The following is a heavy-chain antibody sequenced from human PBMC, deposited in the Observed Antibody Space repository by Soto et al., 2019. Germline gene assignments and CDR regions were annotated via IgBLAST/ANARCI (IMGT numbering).Heavy chain of an antibody. Sequence: ETLSLTCTVSGGSISSYYWSWIRQPPGKGLEWIGYIYYSGSTNYNPSLKSRVTISVDTSKNQFSLKLSSVTAADTAVYYCARADYDFWRLHDAFDIWGQGTMVTVSS. CDR3: ARADYDFWRLHDAFDI. V-gene: IGHV4-59*01. CDR1: GGSISSYY. CDR2: IYYSGST. J-gene: IGHJ3*02. D-gene: IGHD3-3*01.